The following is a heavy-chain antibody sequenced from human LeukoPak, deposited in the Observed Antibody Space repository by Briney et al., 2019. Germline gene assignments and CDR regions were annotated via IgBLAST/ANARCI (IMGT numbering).Heavy chain of an antibody. CDR2: LYSDGNT. J-gene: IGHJ4*02. D-gene: IGHD1-14*01. Sequence: PGGSLRLCCAASGFTVITNDMTSVRQAPGKGLEWVSVLYSDGNTKYADSVQGRFTISRDNSKNTLYLEMNSLSPDDTAVYYCARGVEPLAANTLAYWGQGTLVTVSS. CDR3: ARGVEPLAANTLAY. V-gene: IGHV3-53*01. CDR1: GFTVITND.